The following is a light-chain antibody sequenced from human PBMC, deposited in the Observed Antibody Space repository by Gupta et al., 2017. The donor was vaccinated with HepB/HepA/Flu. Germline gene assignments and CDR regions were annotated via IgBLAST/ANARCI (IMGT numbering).Light chain of an antibody. CDR2: EAD. CDR1: VNYVESYTR. CDR3: RSYTTSGPIVV. J-gene: IGLJ2*01. Sequence: TICGTAPVNYVESYTRLSCNHQPPGSAPKLIIYEADNRPSGVPDRFSGSKSGNTAALTITGLQADDEADYYCRSYTTSGPIVVFGGGTTLTVL. V-gene: IGLV2-18*02.